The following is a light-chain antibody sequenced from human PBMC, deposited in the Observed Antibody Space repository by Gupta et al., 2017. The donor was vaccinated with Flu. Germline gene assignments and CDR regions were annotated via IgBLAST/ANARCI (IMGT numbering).Light chain of an antibody. V-gene: IGLV6-57*01. CDR3: QSYDSSIVV. CDR2: EDN. CDR1: SGSIATSY. J-gene: IGLJ2*01. Sequence: FMLPQPHSVSESPGKTVTISCTRSSGSIATSYVQWYQQRPGSSPINVIYEDNQRLSGVPDRFSGSIDRPSNSASLTISGLKTEDEAAYYCQSYDSSIVVFGGGTKLTVL.